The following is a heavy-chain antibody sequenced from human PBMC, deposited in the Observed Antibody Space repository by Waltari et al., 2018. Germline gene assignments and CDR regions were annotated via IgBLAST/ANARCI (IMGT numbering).Heavy chain of an antibody. CDR2: IYYSGRT. CDR3: ARDPAPDIAAAGIGWFDP. J-gene: IGHJ5*02. V-gene: IGHV4-31*03. CDR1: GGSISSGGYY. D-gene: IGHD6-13*01. Sequence: QVQLQESGPGLVKPSQTLSLTCTVSGGSISSGGYYWSWIRQHPGKGLEWIGYIYYSGRTYYNPALKSRVTISVDTSKNQFSLKRSSVTAADTAVYYCARDPAPDIAAAGIGWFDPWGQGTLVTVSS.